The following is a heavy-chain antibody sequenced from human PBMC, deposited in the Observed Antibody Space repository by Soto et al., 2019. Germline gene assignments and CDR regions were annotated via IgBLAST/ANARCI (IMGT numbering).Heavy chain of an antibody. CDR3: ARIVVVVPAAMGFGWFDL. Sequence: QVQLVQSGAEVKKPGASVKVSCKASGYTFTGYYMHWVRQAPGQGLEWMGWINPNSGGTNYAQKFQGRVTMTRDTSISTAYMELSRLRSDDTAVYYCARIVVVVPAAMGFGWFDLWGQGTLVTVSS. V-gene: IGHV1-2*02. CDR1: GYTFTGYY. CDR2: INPNSGGT. D-gene: IGHD2-2*01. J-gene: IGHJ5*02.